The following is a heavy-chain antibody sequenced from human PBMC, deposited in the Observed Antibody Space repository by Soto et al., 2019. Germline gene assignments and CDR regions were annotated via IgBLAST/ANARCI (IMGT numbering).Heavy chain of an antibody. D-gene: IGHD3-3*01. J-gene: IGHJ5*02. CDR3: ARDADGDFWSGYYNLNWFDP. V-gene: IGHV3-30-3*01. CDR2: ISYDGSNK. CDR1: GFTFSSYA. Sequence: PGGSLRLSCAASGFTFSSYAMHWVRQAPGKGLEWVAVISYDGSNKYYADSVKGRFTISRDNSKNSLYLQMNSLRAEDTAVYYCARDADGDFWSGYYNLNWFDPWGQGTLVTVSS.